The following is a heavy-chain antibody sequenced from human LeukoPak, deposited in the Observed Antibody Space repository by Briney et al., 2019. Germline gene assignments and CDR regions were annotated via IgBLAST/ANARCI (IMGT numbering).Heavy chain of an antibody. V-gene: IGHV1-69*06. J-gene: IGHJ4*02. D-gene: IGHD5-12*01. CDR1: GFTFSSYA. Sequence: PGGSLRLSCAASGFTFSSYAISWVRQAPGQGLEWMGGIIPIFGTANYAQKFQGRVTITADKSTSTAYMELSSLRSEDTAVYYCARAGATILPDLRYWGQGTLVTVSS. CDR2: IIPIFGTA. CDR3: ARAGATILPDLRY.